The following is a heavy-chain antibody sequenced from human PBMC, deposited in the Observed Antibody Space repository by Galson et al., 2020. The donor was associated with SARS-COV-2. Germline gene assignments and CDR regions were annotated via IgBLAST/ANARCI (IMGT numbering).Heavy chain of an antibody. V-gene: IGHV3-21*01. CDR3: ARDDYCTGGVCYRNYYYYYGMDV. Sequence: GGSLRLSCAASGFTFSSYSMNWVRQAPGKGLEWVSSISSSSSYIYYADSVKGRFTISRDNAKNSLYLQMNSLRAEDTAVYYCARDDYCTGGVCYRNYYYYYGMDVWGQGTTVTVSS. J-gene: IGHJ6*02. CDR2: ISSSSSYI. CDR1: GFTFSSYS. D-gene: IGHD2-8*02.